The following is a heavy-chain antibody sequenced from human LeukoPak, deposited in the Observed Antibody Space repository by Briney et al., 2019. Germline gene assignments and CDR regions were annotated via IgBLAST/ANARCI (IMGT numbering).Heavy chain of an antibody. CDR3: ARWVYLDY. V-gene: IGHV3-7*02. CDR2: IKEDGSQK. J-gene: IGHJ4*02. CDR1: GFTFSSHW. Sequence: PGGSLRLSCAGSGFTFSSHWMTWVRQAPGEGPEWVANIKEDGSQKYYVDSVKGRFIISRDNAKNSLYLQMNSLRAEDTAVYYCARWVYLDYWGQGTLVTVSS.